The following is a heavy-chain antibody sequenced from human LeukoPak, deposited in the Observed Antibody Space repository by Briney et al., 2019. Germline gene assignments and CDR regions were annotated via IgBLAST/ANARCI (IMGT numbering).Heavy chain of an antibody. Sequence: SETLSLTCTVSGGSISSSSYYWGWIRQPPGKGLEWIGSIYYSGSTYYNPSLKSRVTISVDTSKNQFSLKLSSVTAADTAVYYCARRQSVRIAAAGNFDYWGQGTLVTVSS. CDR1: GGSISSSSYY. CDR2: IYYSGST. CDR3: ARRQSVRIAAAGNFDY. D-gene: IGHD6-13*01. V-gene: IGHV4-39*01. J-gene: IGHJ4*02.